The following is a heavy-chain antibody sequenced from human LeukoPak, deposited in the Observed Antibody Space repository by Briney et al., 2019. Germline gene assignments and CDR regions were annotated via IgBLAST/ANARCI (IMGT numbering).Heavy chain of an antibody. V-gene: IGHV3-48*01. CDR2: ISSSSSTI. J-gene: IGHJ4*02. Sequence: GGSLRLSCAASGFTFSSCSMNWVRQAPGKGLEWVSYISSSSSTIYYADSVKGRFTISRDNAKNSLYLQMNSLRAEDTAVYYCARDDAWDFDYWGQGTLVTVSS. CDR3: ARDDAWDFDY. CDR1: GFTFSSCS.